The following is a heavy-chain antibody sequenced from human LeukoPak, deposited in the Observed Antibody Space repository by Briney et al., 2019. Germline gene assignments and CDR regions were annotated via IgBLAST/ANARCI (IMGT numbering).Heavy chain of an antibody. CDR3: ARGPNSNWSGLDF. D-gene: IGHD6-6*01. Sequence: GGSLRLSCAASGFTFSSFSMIWVRQAPGKGLEWVSSTSSSSAYTFYAESGKGRFTISRDNAKNTLYLQVNNLRAEDTAVYYCARGPNSNWSGLDFWGQGTLLTVSS. J-gene: IGHJ4*02. CDR1: GFTFSSFS. V-gene: IGHV3-21*01. CDR2: TSSSSAYT.